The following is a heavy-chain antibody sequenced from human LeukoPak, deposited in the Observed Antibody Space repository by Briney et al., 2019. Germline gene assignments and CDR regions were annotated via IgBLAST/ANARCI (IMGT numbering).Heavy chain of an antibody. V-gene: IGHV1-18*01. Sequence: ASVKVSCKASGYTFTSYGISWVQQAPGQGLEWMGWISAYNGNTNYAQKLQGRVTMTTDTSTSTAYMELRSLRSDDTAVYYCARGLAGVVVVTAPAYWGQGTLVTVSS. D-gene: IGHD2-21*02. CDR1: GYTFTSYG. CDR3: ARGLAGVVVVTAPAY. CDR2: ISAYNGNT. J-gene: IGHJ4*02.